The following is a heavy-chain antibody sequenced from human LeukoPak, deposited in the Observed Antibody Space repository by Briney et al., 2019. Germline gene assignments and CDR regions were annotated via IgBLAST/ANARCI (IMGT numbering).Heavy chain of an antibody. V-gene: IGHV4-39*01. Sequence: PSETLSLTCTVSGGSISSSSYYWGWIRQPPGKGLEWIGSIYYSGNTYYNPSLKSQVTISVDTSKNQFSLKLSSVTAADTAVYYCARLFSSSWYRGAFDLWGQGTMVTVSS. CDR1: GGSISSSSYY. J-gene: IGHJ3*01. CDR2: IYYSGNT. D-gene: IGHD6-13*01. CDR3: ARLFSSSWYRGAFDL.